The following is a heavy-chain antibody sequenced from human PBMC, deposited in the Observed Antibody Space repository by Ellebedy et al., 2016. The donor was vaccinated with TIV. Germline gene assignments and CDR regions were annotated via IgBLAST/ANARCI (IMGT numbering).Heavy chain of an antibody. D-gene: IGHD1-7*01. CDR3: AKDIMRTNQLPNAFDI. J-gene: IGHJ3*02. CDR1: GFTFDDYA. Sequence: SLKISXAASGFTFDDYAMHWVRQAPGKGLEWVSGISWNSGSIGYADSVKGRFTISRDNAKNSLYLQMNSLRAEDTALYYCAKDIMRTNQLPNAFDIWGQGTMVTVSS. CDR2: ISWNSGSI. V-gene: IGHV3-9*01.